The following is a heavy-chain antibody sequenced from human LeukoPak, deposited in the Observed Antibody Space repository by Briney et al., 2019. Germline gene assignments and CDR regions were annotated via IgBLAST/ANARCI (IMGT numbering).Heavy chain of an antibody. Sequence: SETLSLTCAVPGGSISSSNWWSWVRQPPGKGLEWIGEIYHSGSTNYNPSLKSRVTISVDTSKNQFSLKLSSVTAADTAVYYCARGTSGYSSSWFNPNWFDPWGQGILVTVSS. D-gene: IGHD6-13*01. CDR1: GGSISSSNW. J-gene: IGHJ5*02. V-gene: IGHV4-4*02. CDR2: IYHSGST. CDR3: ARGTSGYSSSWFNPNWFDP.